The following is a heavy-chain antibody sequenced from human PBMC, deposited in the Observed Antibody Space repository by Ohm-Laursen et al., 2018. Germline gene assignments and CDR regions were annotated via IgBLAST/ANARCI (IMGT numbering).Heavy chain of an antibody. J-gene: IGHJ6*02. CDR2: INQSGST. Sequence: GTLSLTCPVSSGSISSYYWNWIRQPPGKGLEWIGEINQSGSTKYNPSLKRRVTLSADSSNSQFSLRLASVTAADTATYYCARGSGFFKLDVWGQGTTVTVSS. V-gene: IGHV4-34*01. CDR1: SGSISSYY. D-gene: IGHD6-19*01. CDR3: ARGSGFFKLDV.